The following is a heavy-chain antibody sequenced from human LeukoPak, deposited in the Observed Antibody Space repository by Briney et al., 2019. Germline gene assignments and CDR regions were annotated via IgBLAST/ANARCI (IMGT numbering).Heavy chain of an antibody. CDR3: ARVAMVRGGADAFDI. V-gene: IGHV4-59*01. CDR1: GGSISSYY. CDR2: IYYSGST. D-gene: IGHD3-10*01. J-gene: IGHJ3*02. Sequence: SSETLSLTCTVSGGSISSYYWSWIRQPPGKGLEWIGYIYYSGSTNYNPSLKSRVTISVDTSKNQFSLKLSSVTAADTAVYYCARVAMVRGGADAFDIWGQGTMVTVSS.